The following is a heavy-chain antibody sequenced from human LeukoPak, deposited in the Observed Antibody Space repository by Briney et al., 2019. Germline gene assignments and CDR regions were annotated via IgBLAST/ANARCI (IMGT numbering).Heavy chain of an antibody. CDR3: ARAVMITFGGVTNWFDP. CDR2: IYYSGST. CDR1: GGSISSGGYY. Sequence: PSQTLSLTCTVSGGSISSGGYYWSWIRQHPGKGLEWIGYIYYSGSTYYNPSLKSRVTISVDTSKNRFSLKLSSVTAADTAVYYCARAVMITFGGVTNWFDPWGQGTLVTVSS. D-gene: IGHD3-16*01. V-gene: IGHV4-31*03. J-gene: IGHJ5*02.